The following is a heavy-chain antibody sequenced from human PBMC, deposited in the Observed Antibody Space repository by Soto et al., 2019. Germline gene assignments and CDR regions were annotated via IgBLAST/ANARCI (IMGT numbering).Heavy chain of an antibody. CDR3: ARRAVAGSFYYCYGMDV. V-gene: IGHV5-51*01. Sequence: GESLKISCKGYGYSFTSYWIGWVRQMPGKGLEWMGIIYPGDSDTRYSPPFQGQATLSAAKSISTAYLQWSGLKASDTARYYCARRAVAGSFYYCYGMDVWGQGTTVTVSS. CDR1: GYSFTSYW. D-gene: IGHD6-19*01. CDR2: IYPGDSDT. J-gene: IGHJ6*02.